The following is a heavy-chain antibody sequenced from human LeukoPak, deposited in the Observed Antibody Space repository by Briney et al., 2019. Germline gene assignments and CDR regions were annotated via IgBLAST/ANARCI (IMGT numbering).Heavy chain of an antibody. J-gene: IGHJ4*02. Sequence: SETLSLTCTVSGGSISSYYWSWIRQPAGTGLEWIGRIYTSGSTNYHPSLKSRVTMSVDTSKNQFSLKLSAVTAADTAVYCCARDNYDILTGYHYFDYWGQGTLVTVSS. D-gene: IGHD3-9*01. V-gene: IGHV4-4*07. CDR2: IYTSGST. CDR1: GGSISSYY. CDR3: ARDNYDILTGYHYFDY.